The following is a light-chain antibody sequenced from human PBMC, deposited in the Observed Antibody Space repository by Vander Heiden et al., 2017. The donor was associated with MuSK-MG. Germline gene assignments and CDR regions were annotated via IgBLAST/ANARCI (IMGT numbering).Light chain of an antibody. V-gene: IGKV3-15*01. CDR3: QQYNNWPPIT. CDR2: AAS. CDR1: QSVSTN. J-gene: IGKJ5*01. Sequence: ETVMTQSPVTLSVSPGERATLSCRASQSVSTNLAWYQQKPGQAPRLLIYAASTRATGIPARFSGSGYGTEFTLTISSRQSEDFAVYYCQQYNNWPPITFGQGTRLKIK.